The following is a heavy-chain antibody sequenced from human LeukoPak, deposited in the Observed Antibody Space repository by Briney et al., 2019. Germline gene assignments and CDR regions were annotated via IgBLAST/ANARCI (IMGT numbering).Heavy chain of an antibody. CDR3: AREITMVRGVIHNYFDC. CDR1: GGSISSGGYY. Sequence: SQTLSLTCTVSGGSISSGGYYWSWIRQHPGKGLEWIGYIYYSGSTYYNPSLKSRVTISVDTSKNQFSLKLSSVTAADTAVYYCAREITMVRGVIHNYFDCWGQGTLVTVSS. V-gene: IGHV4-31*03. CDR2: IYYSGST. J-gene: IGHJ4*02. D-gene: IGHD3-10*01.